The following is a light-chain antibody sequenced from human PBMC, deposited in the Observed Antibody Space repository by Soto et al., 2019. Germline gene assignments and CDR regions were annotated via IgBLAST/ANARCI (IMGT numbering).Light chain of an antibody. Sequence: EIVLTQFPGTLSLSPGERATLSCRASQSVSSNYLAWYQHKPGQGPRLLIYAASSRATGIPDRFSGSGSGTDFTLTISRLEPEDFALYYCQKYGSAFTFGPGTKVDIK. CDR2: AAS. J-gene: IGKJ3*01. CDR1: QSVSSNY. V-gene: IGKV3-20*01. CDR3: QKYGSAFT.